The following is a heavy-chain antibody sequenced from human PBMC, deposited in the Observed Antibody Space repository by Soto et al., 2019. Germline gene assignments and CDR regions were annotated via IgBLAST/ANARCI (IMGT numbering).Heavy chain of an antibody. CDR3: AKGVLSFHYGMEV. V-gene: IGHV3-23*01. CDR1: GFTFNTYP. J-gene: IGHJ6*02. Sequence: VGSLRLSCATSGFTFNTYPMTWVRQAPGKGLEWVSSISSTAGRTSSYADSVKGRFAISRDFSDNTVYLQMNNLRVDDTAVYFCAKGVLSFHYGMEVWGQGTTVTVSS. D-gene: IGHD3-10*01. CDR2: ISSTAGRTS.